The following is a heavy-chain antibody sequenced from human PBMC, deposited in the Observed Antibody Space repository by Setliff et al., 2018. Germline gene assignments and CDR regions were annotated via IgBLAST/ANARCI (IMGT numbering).Heavy chain of an antibody. CDR1: GYSFTSHW. D-gene: IGHD4-17*01. J-gene: IGHJ6*03. CDR2: IYPGDSDI. V-gene: IGHV5-51*01. Sequence: PGESLKISCKGSGYSFTSHWIGWVRQMPGKGLEWMGVIYPGDSDIRYSPSFQGQVTISADKSINTAYLQWSSLKASDTATYYCARHIAGYADGHYTATYSYYYMDVWGQGTTVTVSS. CDR3: ARHIAGYADGHYTATYSYYYMDV.